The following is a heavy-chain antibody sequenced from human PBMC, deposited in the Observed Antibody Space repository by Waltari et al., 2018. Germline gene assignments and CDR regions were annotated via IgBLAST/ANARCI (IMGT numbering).Heavy chain of an antibody. CDR2: ITGDSRTI. CDR1: GVPFSSYR. V-gene: IGHV3-48*02. J-gene: IGHJ4*02. D-gene: IGHD6-13*01. CDR3: ARDSGVTGADDY. Sequence: EVELVESGGGLVQPGGSLRLPWAASGVPFSSYRMTWVRQAPGKGLEWVSYITGDSRTIYYTSSVKGRFTISRDNLKNSLFLQMNSLRDEDTAVYYCARDSGVTGADDYWGQGTQVTVSS.